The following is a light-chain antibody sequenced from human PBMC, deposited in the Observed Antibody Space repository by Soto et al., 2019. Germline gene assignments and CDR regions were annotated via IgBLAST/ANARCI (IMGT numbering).Light chain of an antibody. Sequence: QSALTQHDSVSGSHGQSITISCTGTRNVVVSHQLFSCYQHYPATPPTLFIFEPYPRPSVSSNRSSASTSGSTSSLTTSALHAEDLSYYDCCSTAIGSPSVFGTGTKCTVL. CDR3: CSTAIGSPSV. V-gene: IGLV2-23*01. CDR1: RNVVVSHQL. CDR2: EPY. J-gene: IGLJ1*01.